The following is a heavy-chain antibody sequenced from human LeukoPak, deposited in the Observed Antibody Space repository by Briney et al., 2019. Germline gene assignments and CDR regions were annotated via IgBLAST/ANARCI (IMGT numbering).Heavy chain of an antibody. CDR1: GFTFSSFS. CDR3: AKIEDIVVVPAAINY. J-gene: IGHJ4*02. V-gene: IGHV3-23*01. CDR2: LSTSGAAT. Sequence: GGSLRLSCAASGFTFSSFSMNWVRQAPGKGLEWVSTLSTSGAATYYANSVKGRFTISRDNSQNTLYLQMNSLRAEDTAVYYCAKIEDIVVVPAAINYWGQGTLVTVSS. D-gene: IGHD2-2*02.